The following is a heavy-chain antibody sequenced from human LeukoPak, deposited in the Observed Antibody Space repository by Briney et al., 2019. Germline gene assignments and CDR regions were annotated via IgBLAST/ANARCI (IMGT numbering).Heavy chain of an antibody. Sequence: GGSLRLSCAASGFTFSSYAMSWVRQAPGKGLEWVSSISSSSSYIYYADSVKGRFTISRDNAKNSLYLQMNSLRAEDTAVYYCARMAVVTSDYWGQGTLVTVSS. V-gene: IGHV3-21*01. CDR2: ISSSSSYI. CDR3: ARMAVVTSDY. J-gene: IGHJ4*02. D-gene: IGHD4-23*01. CDR1: GFTFSSYA.